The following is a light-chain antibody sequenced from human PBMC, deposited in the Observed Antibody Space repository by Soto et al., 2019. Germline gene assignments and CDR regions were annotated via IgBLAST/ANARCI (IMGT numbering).Light chain of an antibody. CDR2: AAS. CDR1: HGMISN. V-gene: IGKV3-15*01. CDR3: EDCNDPCVK. Sequence: EIVKTQSPAIVSVSPGERAALCCGARHGMISNFGVYQPNPRRAPRLLTNAASTRTTALPARFSGRGSGNAFVLNFTSLQPEDFAVYYSEDCNDPCVKLGQGTKVDTK. J-gene: IGKJ1*01.